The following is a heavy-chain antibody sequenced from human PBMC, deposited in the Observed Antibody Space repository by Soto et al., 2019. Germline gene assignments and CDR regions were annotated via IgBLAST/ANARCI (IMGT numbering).Heavy chain of an antibody. CDR3: ARERYQLLFLGSLDY. Sequence: QVQLVESGGGVVQPGRSLRLSCAASGFTFSSYAMHWVRQAPGKGLEWVAVISYDGSNKYYADSVKGRFTISRDNSKNTLYLQMNSLRAEDTAVYYCARERYQLLFLGSLDYWGQGTLVTVSS. V-gene: IGHV3-30-3*01. CDR1: GFTFSSYA. J-gene: IGHJ4*02. CDR2: ISYDGSNK. D-gene: IGHD2-2*01.